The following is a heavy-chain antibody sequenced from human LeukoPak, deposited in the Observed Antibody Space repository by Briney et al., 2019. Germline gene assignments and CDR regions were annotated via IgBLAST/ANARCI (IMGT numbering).Heavy chain of an antibody. D-gene: IGHD3-22*01. Sequence: SETLSLTCTVSGGSIFSYYWNWIRQPPGKGLEWLGYIYPNGITNYSPSLRSRGTISIAASKNQISLRLTSVTAADTAIYYCARRAYYDSSGYHPTSGYFDLWGRGTLVTASS. CDR3: ARRAYYDSSGYHPTSGYFDL. CDR1: GGSIFSYY. CDR2: IYPNGIT. V-gene: IGHV4-4*08. J-gene: IGHJ2*01.